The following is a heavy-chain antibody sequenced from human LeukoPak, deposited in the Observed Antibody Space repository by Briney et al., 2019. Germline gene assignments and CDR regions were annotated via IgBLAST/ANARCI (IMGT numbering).Heavy chain of an antibody. V-gene: IGHV4-34*01. Sequence: SETLSLTCAVYGGSLSGYYWTWIRQPPGKGLEWIGEINDGGSTNYSPSLTSRVSMSVDTSNKQISLRLSSATVADTAVYYCARDSGPGVRRTMVAVGHLFDPWGQGTLVTVSA. D-gene: IGHD4/OR15-4a*01. CDR3: ARDSGPGVRRTMVAVGHLFDP. CDR2: INDGGST. J-gene: IGHJ5*02. CDR1: GGSLSGYY.